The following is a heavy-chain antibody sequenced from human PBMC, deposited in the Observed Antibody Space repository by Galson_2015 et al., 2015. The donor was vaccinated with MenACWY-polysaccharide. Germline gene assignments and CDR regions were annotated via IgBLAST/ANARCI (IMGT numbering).Heavy chain of an antibody. CDR2: MWPDESDI. Sequence: QSGAEVKKPGESLKISCKGSGYNFKTHWIAWLRQMPGKGLEWMAIMWPDESDIRYRPSLQGQFTISADASVNTAYLQWSSLSASDTAIYYCARGPSSGYYFLGFDVWGQGTRVIVSS. D-gene: IGHD3-22*01. V-gene: IGHV5-51*01. CDR3: ARGPSSGYYFLGFDV. CDR1: GYNFKTHW. J-gene: IGHJ3*01.